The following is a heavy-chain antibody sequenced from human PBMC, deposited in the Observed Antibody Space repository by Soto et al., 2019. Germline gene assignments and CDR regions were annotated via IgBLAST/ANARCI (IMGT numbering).Heavy chain of an antibody. CDR2: INAANGDT. D-gene: IGHD6-13*01. CDR1: GHTFTRYA. J-gene: IGHJ5*02. Sequence: AETLSCMASGHTFTRYASHWVRQAPGQRLEWMGWINAANGDTKYSPKFQGRVTITRDTSASTAYMELSSLRSEDTAVYYCVRRHVSATGIDWFDLWGQGTLVTVSS. V-gene: IGHV1-3*01. CDR3: VRRHVSATGIDWFDL.